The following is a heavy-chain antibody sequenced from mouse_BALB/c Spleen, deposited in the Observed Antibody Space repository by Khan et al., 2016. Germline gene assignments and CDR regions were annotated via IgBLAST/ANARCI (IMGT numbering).Heavy chain of an antibody. CDR1: GYSITSDYT. CDR3: AVIHYYGYFDY. CDR2: ISYSGSS. Sequence: EVKLLESGPGLVKPSQSLSLTCTVTGYSITSDYTWNWIRQFPGNKLEWMGFISYSGSSSYNPSLKSRISITRDTSKNQFFLQLNSVTTEDTATYFCAVIHYYGYFDYWRQGTTLTGSS. D-gene: IGHD1-2*01. V-gene: IGHV3-2*02. J-gene: IGHJ2*01.